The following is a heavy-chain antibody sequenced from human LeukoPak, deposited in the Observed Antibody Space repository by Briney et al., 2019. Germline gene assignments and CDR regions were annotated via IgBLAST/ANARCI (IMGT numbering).Heavy chain of an antibody. V-gene: IGHV3-11*01. Sequence: PGGPLRLSCAASGFTFSDYYMSWLRHAPGKGLEGVSYISSSSSTIYYADSVKGRFTISRDNAKNSLYLQMNSLRAEDTAVYYCARGGGYGDYPGYWGQGTLVTVSS. J-gene: IGHJ4*02. D-gene: IGHD4-17*01. CDR3: ARGGGYGDYPGY. CDR1: GFTFSDYY. CDR2: ISSSSSTI.